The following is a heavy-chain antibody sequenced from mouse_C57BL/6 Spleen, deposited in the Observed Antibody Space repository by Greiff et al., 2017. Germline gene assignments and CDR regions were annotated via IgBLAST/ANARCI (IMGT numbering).Heavy chain of an antibody. J-gene: IGHJ2*01. CDR2: IYPGDGDT. Sequence: QVQLKQSGAELVKPGASVKISCKASGYAFSSYWMNWVKQRPGKGLEWIGQIYPGDGDTNYNGKFKGKATLTADKSSSTAYMQLSSLTSEDSAVYFCARSPRYGYDGFDYWGQGTTLTVSS. CDR1: GYAFSSYW. D-gene: IGHD2-2*01. CDR3: ARSPRYGYDGFDY. V-gene: IGHV1-80*01.